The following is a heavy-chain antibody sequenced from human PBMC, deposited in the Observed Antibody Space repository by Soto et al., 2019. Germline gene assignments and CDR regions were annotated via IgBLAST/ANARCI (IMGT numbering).Heavy chain of an antibody. CDR2: IYHSGST. Sequence: PSETLSLTCAVSGGSISSGGYSWSWIRQPPGKGLEWIGYIYHSGSTYYNPSLKSRVTISVDRSKNQFSLKLSSVTAADTAVYYCARKSLRAHAFDIWGQGTMVTVSS. V-gene: IGHV4-30-2*01. D-gene: IGHD4-17*01. J-gene: IGHJ3*02. CDR1: GGSISSGGYS. CDR3: ARKSLRAHAFDI.